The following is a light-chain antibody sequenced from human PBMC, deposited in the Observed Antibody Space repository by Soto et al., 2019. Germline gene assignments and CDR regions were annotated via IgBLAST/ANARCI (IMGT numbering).Light chain of an antibody. CDR1: SSNIGAGYD. CDR3: QSYDSSLSGADV. Sequence: QSVLTQPPSVSGAPGQRVTISCTGSSSNIGAGYDVHWYQRLPGTAPKVLIYGNNNRPSGVPYRFSGSKSGTSASLAITGLRGEYGGDYYCQSYDSSLSGADVFGTGTKVTV. V-gene: IGLV1-40*01. CDR2: GNN. J-gene: IGLJ1*01.